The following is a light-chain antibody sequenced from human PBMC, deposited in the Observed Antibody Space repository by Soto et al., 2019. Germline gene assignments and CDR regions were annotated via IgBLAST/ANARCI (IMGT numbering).Light chain of an antibody. CDR2: DVS. Sequence: QSALTQPRSVSGSPGQSVTISCTGTSSDVGGYNYVSWYQQHPGKAPKLMIYDVSKRPSGVPDRFSGSKSGNTASLTISGLQAEDEADYYCCSYGGSYTWVFGTGTKLTVL. J-gene: IGLJ1*01. V-gene: IGLV2-11*01. CDR3: CSYGGSYTWV. CDR1: SSDVGGYNY.